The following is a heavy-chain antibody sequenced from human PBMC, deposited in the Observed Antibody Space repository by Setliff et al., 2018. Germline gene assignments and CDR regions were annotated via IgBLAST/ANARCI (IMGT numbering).Heavy chain of an antibody. V-gene: IGHV3-7*01. CDR3: ARVPHYYDSSGFSYYFDY. J-gene: IGHJ4*02. D-gene: IGHD3-22*01. Sequence: GGSLRLSCAASGFDFKTHWMDWARQAPGKGLEWVANIKEDGSQRNYVDAVRGRFTVSRDNARNLLYLQMYSLRAEDTAVYYCARVPHYYDSSGFSYYFDYWGQGTLVTVSS. CDR2: IKEDGSQR. CDR1: GFDFKTHW.